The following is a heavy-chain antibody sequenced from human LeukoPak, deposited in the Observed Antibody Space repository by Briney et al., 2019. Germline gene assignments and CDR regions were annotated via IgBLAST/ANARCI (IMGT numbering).Heavy chain of an antibody. Sequence: GASVKVSCKASGGSFSSDALSWVRQAPGQGLEWMGWINPNSGGTNYAQKFQGRVTMTRDTSISTAYMELSRLRSDDTAVYYCATDGSGSYYGAFDIWGQGTMVTVSS. CDR2: INPNSGGT. CDR3: ATDGSGSYYGAFDI. V-gene: IGHV1-2*02. CDR1: GGSFSSDA. D-gene: IGHD3-10*01. J-gene: IGHJ3*02.